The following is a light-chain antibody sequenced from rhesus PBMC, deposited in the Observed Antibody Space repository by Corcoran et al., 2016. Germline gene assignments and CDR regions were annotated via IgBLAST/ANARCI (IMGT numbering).Light chain of an antibody. CDR2: EAS. CDR3: QHYYSTPPT. CDR1: QGITND. J-gene: IGKJ1*01. V-gene: IGKV1-25*01. Sequence: DIQMTQSPSSLSASVGDRVTITCRASQGITNDLAWYQQKPGETPKLLIDEASLLQSGIPSRFSGSGSGTDFTLTIRSLQSEDFSTYYCQHYYSTPPTFGQGTKVEIK.